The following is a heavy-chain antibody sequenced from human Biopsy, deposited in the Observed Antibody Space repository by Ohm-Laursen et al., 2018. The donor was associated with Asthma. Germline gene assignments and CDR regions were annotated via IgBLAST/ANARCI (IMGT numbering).Heavy chain of an antibody. CDR2: ISYDGSIT. D-gene: IGHD2-15*01. V-gene: IGHV3-30*03. Sequence: SLRLSCSASGFAFRSYAMNWVRQAPGKGLEWVAVISYDGSITHYADSVKGRFTISRDNSKNTVYLDISSLRIEDTAVFYCGIVVAANPFQGDWWGQGTLVTVSS. CDR1: GFAFRSYA. CDR3: GIVVAANPFQGDW. J-gene: IGHJ4*02.